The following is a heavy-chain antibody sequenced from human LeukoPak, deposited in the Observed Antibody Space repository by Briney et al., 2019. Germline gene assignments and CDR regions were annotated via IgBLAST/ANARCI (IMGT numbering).Heavy chain of an antibody. J-gene: IGHJ4*02. CDR2: IYYSGST. D-gene: IGHD3-22*01. CDR1: DGSFSGYY. V-gene: IGHV4-59*01. Sequence: SETLSLTCAVYDGSFSGYYCSWIRQPPGKGLEWIGYIYYSGSTNYNPSLKSRVTISVDTSKNQFSLRLSSVTAADTAVYYCARVTGYIVEDYFDYWGQGTLVTVSS. CDR3: ARVTGYIVEDYFDY.